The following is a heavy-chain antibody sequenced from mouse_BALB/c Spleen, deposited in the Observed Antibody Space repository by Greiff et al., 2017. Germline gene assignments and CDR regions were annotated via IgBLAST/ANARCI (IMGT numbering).Heavy chain of an antibody. CDR1: GYSFTSYW. J-gene: IGHJ1*01. V-gene: IGHV1-5*01. CDR2: IYPGNSDT. Sequence: EVQLQQSGTVLARPGASVKMSCKASGYSFTSYWMHWVKQRPGQGLEWIGAIYPGNSDTSYNQKFKGKAKLTAVTSASTAYMELSRLTNEDSAVYYCTRAGSYRYDDGFDVWGAGTTVTVSS. D-gene: IGHD2-14*01. CDR3: TRAGSYRYDDGFDV.